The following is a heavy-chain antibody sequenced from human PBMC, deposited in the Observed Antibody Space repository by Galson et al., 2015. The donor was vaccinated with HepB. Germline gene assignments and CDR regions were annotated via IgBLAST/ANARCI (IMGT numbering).Heavy chain of an antibody. CDR1: GLIFRNYW. D-gene: IGHD2/OR15-2a*01. CDR3: ARDVL. V-gene: IGHV3-7*03. J-gene: IGHJ4*02. Sequence: SLRLSCAASGLIFRNYWMSWVRQAPGKGLEWVANIKQDGSEKYYVASVKGRFTISRDNAKNSLCLQMNSQRAEDTAVYYCARDVLWGQGTLVTVSS. CDR2: IKQDGSEK.